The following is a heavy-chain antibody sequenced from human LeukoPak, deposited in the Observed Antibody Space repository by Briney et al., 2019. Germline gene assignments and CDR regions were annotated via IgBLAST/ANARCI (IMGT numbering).Heavy chain of an antibody. CDR3: ARDSGLRFLEWLFDP. CDR2: INPSGGST. Sequence: ASVKVSRKASGYTFTSYYMHWVRQAPGQGLEWMGIINPSGGSTSYAQKFQGRVTMTRDTSTSTVYMELSSLRSEDTAVYYCARDSGLRFLEWLFDPWGPGTLVTVSS. CDR1: GYTFTSYY. V-gene: IGHV1-46*03. J-gene: IGHJ5*02. D-gene: IGHD3-3*01.